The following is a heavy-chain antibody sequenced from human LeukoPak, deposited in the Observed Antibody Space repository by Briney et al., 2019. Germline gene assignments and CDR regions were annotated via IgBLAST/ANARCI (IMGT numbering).Heavy chain of an antibody. J-gene: IGHJ5*01. D-gene: IGHD4-17*01. CDR1: GFTVSSNY. V-gene: IGHV3-23*01. CDR3: TKDPNGDYVGAFDS. CDR2: IAAGHYPT. Sequence: PGGSLRLSCAASGFTVSSNYMNWVRQAPGKGLEWVSSIAAGHYPTYTTDSVKGRFTISRDNSKNTLYLQMSNLRADDTALYYCTKDPNGDYVGAFDSWGQGTLVTVSS.